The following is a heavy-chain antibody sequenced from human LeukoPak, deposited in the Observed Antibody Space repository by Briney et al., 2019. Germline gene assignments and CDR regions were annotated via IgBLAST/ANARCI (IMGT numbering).Heavy chain of an antibody. V-gene: IGHV4-38-2*02. D-gene: IGHD3-3*01. CDR2: IYHSGST. Sequence: SETLSLTCAVYGGSCSGYYWGWIRQPPGKGLEWIGSIYHSGSTYYNPSLKSRVTISVDTSKNQFSLKLSSVTAADTAVYYCARDPGGYYDFWSGYYNWFDPWGQGTLVTVSS. J-gene: IGHJ5*02. CDR1: GGSCSGYY. CDR3: ARDPGGYYDFWSGYYNWFDP.